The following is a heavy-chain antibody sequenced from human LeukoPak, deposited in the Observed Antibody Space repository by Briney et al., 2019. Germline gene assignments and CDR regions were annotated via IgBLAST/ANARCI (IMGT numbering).Heavy chain of an antibody. Sequence: ASVKVSCKASGGTFSSYAISWVRQAPGQGLEWMGGIIPIFGTANYAQKFQGRVTITADESTSTAYMELSSLRSEDTAVYYCAIGRDGYSGSWSPIYYYYYMDVWGKGTTVTISS. D-gene: IGHD6-13*01. V-gene: IGHV1-69*13. J-gene: IGHJ6*03. CDR3: AIGRDGYSGSWSPIYYYYYMDV. CDR2: IIPIFGTA. CDR1: GGTFSSYA.